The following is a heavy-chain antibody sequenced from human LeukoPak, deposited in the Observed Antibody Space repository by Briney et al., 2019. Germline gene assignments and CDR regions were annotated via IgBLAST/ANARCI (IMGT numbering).Heavy chain of an antibody. Sequence: GASVKVSCKASGYTFTSYYMHWVRQAPGQGLEWMGIINPSGGSTSYAQKFQGRVTMTRDTSTSTAYMELSSLRSEDTAVYYCASSDYTHDDAFDIWGQGTMVTVSS. CDR2: INPSGGST. V-gene: IGHV1-46*01. CDR3: ASSDYTHDDAFDI. D-gene: IGHD4-11*01. CDR1: GYTFTSYY. J-gene: IGHJ3*02.